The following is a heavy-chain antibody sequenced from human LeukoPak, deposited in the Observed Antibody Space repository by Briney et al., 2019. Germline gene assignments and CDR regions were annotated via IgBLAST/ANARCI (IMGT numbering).Heavy chain of an antibody. CDR2: IEQDENKK. V-gene: IGHV3-7*01. D-gene: IGHD6-13*01. CDR3: ARGRGIAL. Sequence: GGSLRLSCAASGFTFSSYAMSWVRQAPGKGLEWVANIEQDENKKNYVDSVKGRFTISRDNVKNSIYLQMNSLRADDTAVYYCARGRGIALWGQGTLVTVCS. CDR1: GFTFSSYA. J-gene: IGHJ4*02.